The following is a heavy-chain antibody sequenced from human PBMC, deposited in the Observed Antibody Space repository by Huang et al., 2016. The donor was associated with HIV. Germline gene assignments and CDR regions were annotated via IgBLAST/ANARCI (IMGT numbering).Heavy chain of an antibody. V-gene: IGHV1-24*01. CDR1: GYTLTELS. Sequence: QVQLVQSGAEVKKPGASVKVSCKVSGYTLTELSIHWVRQAPGKGLEWMGGVAPEHGETIYAQNFQGRVTMTEDTSTDTAYMELHSLRPEDTAVYYCAAGYDTYYDMWGQGTMVIASS. CDR2: VAPEHGET. D-gene: IGHD2-21*01. J-gene: IGHJ3*02. CDR3: AAGYDTYYDM.